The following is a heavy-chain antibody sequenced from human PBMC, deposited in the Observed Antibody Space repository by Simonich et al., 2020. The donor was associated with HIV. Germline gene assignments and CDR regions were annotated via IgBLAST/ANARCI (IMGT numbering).Heavy chain of an antibody. CDR3: AKDPGGWSFDY. CDR1: GFTFSSYG. V-gene: IGHV3-30*18. Sequence: QVQLVESGGGVVQPGRSLRLSCAASGFTFSSYGLHWVRPAPGKWLEWVAVIWYDGSNKYYADSVKGRFTISRDNSKNTLYLQMNSLRAEDTAMYYCAKDPGGWSFDYWGQGTLVTVSS. J-gene: IGHJ4*02. CDR2: IWYDGSNK. D-gene: IGHD3-16*01.